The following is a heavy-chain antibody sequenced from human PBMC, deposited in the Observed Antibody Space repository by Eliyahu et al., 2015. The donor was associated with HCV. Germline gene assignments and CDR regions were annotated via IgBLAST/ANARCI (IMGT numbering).Heavy chain of an antibody. J-gene: IGHJ5*02. V-gene: IGHV1-18*04. CDR1: GYTFTSYG. CDR2: ISAYNGNT. D-gene: IGHD2-15*01. Sequence: QVQLVQSGAEVKKPGXSVKVSCQASGYTFTSYGXSWVRQAPGQGLEWMGWISAYNGNTNDAQKLQGRVTMTTDTSTSTAYMELRSLRSDDTAVYYCARVRGYCSGGSCYDNWFDPWGQGTLVTVSS. CDR3: ARVRGYCSGGSCYDNWFDP.